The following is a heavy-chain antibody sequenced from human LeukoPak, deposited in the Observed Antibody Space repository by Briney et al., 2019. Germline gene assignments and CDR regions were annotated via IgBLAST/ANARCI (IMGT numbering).Heavy chain of an antibody. CDR1: GGSISSGDYY. V-gene: IGHV4-30-4*01. CDR3: ARVDSSGYYYRREFRY. Sequence: SETLSLTCTVSGGSISSGDYYWSWIRQPPGKGLEWSGYIYYSGSTCYNPSLKSRVTISVDTSKNQFSLKLSSVTAADTAVYYCARVDSSGYYYRREFRYWGQGTPVTVSS. D-gene: IGHD3-22*01. CDR2: IYYSGST. J-gene: IGHJ4*02.